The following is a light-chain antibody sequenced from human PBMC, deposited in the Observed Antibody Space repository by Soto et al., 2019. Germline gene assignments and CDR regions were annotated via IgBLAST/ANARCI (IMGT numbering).Light chain of an antibody. Sequence: DIVLTQSPGPLSLSPGERATLSCMSSQSVRSNYLAWYQQKPGQAPRLLIYGASNRATGTPDRFSGSGSGTDCTLTISRLEPEDVAVYYCQQYGSSPGTFGQGTKVDIK. V-gene: IGKV3-20*01. CDR1: QSVRSNY. CDR3: QQYGSSPGT. J-gene: IGKJ1*01. CDR2: GAS.